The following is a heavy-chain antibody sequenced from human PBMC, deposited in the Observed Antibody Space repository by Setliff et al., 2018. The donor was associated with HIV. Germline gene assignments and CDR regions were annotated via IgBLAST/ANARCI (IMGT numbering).Heavy chain of an antibody. V-gene: IGHV4-34*01. J-gene: IGHJ4*02. CDR2: ISDSGSI. D-gene: IGHD1-1*01. CDR3: ARTRALQSGNWSPFDK. Sequence: SETLSLTCAVYGGSFSGHYWSWIRQSPRLGLEWIGDISDSGSITYNPSLKSRVAISVDTPKNQFSLKLLSVTAADTAVYFCARTRALQSGNWSPFDKWGQGSLVTVSS. CDR1: GGSFSGHY.